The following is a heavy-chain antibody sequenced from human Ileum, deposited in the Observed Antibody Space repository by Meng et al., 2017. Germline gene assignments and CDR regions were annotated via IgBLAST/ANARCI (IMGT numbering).Heavy chain of an antibody. V-gene: IGHV3-33*01. Sequence: GGSLRLSCAASGFTFSSYGMHWVRQAPGMGLEWVALIWFDGSNKYYADSVNGRFTISRDNSKNTLYLQMDSLRAEDTAVYYCATDRSYGSGTYNGPLDCWGQGTLVTVSS. J-gene: IGHJ4*02. CDR3: ATDRSYGSGTYNGPLDC. CDR1: GFTFSSYG. D-gene: IGHD3-10*01. CDR2: IWFDGSNK.